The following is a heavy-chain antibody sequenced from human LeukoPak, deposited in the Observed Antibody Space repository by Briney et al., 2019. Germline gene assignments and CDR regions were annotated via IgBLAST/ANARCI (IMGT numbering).Heavy chain of an antibody. CDR3: ASSRIKYYDFWSGSTGDFDY. V-gene: IGHV4-39*01. Sequence: SETLSLTCTVSGGSISSSSYYWGWIRQPPGKGLEWIGSIYYSGSTYYNPSLKSRVTISVDTSKNQFPLKLSSVTAADTAVYYCASSRIKYYDFWSGSTGDFDYWGQGTLVTVSS. CDR2: IYYSGST. D-gene: IGHD3-3*01. CDR1: GGSISSSSYY. J-gene: IGHJ4*02.